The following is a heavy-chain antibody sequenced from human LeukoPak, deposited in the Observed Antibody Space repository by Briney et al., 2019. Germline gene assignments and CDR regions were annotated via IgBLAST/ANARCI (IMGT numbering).Heavy chain of an antibody. CDR3: ARNVVLDY. V-gene: IGHV4-4*09. D-gene: IGHD2-15*01. J-gene: IGHJ4*02. Sequence: PSETLSLTCTVSGGSISSYYWSWIRQPPGKGLEWIGYIYTSVSTNYNPSLKSRVTISVDTSKNQFSLKLSSVTAADTAVYYCARNVVLDYWGQGTLVTVSS. CDR1: GGSISSYY. CDR2: IYTSVST.